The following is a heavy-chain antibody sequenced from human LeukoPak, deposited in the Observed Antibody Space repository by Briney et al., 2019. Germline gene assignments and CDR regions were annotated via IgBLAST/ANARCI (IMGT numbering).Heavy chain of an antibody. CDR1: GFTFSSYA. CDR3: TKRGTVTTFGHCDF. J-gene: IGHJ4*02. V-gene: IGHV3-23*01. D-gene: IGHD4-17*01. CDR2: ISDNGRST. Sequence: GGSLRLSCAASGFTFSSYAMSWVRQAPGKGLEWVSTISDNGRSTYYADSVKDRFTISRDNSKNTLYLQMNSLRAEDTAVYYCTKRGTVTTFGHCDFWGQGTLVTVSS.